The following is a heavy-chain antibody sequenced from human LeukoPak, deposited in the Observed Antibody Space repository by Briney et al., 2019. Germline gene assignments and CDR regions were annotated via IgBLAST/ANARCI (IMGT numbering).Heavy chain of an antibody. D-gene: IGHD3-10*01. J-gene: IGHJ4*02. CDR2: IDTAGDT. V-gene: IGHV3-13*04. Sequence: GGSLRLSCAASGFTFSSYDMHWVRQVTGGGLEWVSGIDTAGDTYYRGSVKGRFTISRENAKNSLYLQMSSLRAGDTAVYYCARGRNYGSGSMELDYWGQGTLVTVSS. CDR1: GFTFSSYD. CDR3: ARGRNYGSGSMELDY.